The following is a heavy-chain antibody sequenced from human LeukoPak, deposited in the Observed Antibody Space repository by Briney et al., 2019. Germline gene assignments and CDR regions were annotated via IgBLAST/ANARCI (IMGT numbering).Heavy chain of an antibody. CDR1: GYSFTSYW. D-gene: IGHD3-10*01. V-gene: IGHV5-51*01. J-gene: IGHJ4*02. CDR2: IYPGDSDT. Sequence: GESLQISCKGSGYSFTSYWIGWVRQMPGKGLELMGIIYPGDSDTRYSPSFQVQITISAGKSISTAYLQWSSLKASDTAVYYCAGSRTLLGAPDYWGQGTLVTVSS. CDR3: AGSRTLLGAPDY.